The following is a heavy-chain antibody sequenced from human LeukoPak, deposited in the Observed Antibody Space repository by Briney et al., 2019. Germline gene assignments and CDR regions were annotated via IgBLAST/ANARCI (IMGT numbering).Heavy chain of an antibody. Sequence: GGSLRLSCAVSGFTFSSYAMSWVRQAPGKGLEWVSTISGSGGTTYYADSVKGWFTISRDNSKNTLYLQMNSLRAEDTAVYYCAKDRDRTAMPQDFDYWGQGTLVTVSS. CDR1: GFTFSSYA. J-gene: IGHJ4*02. D-gene: IGHD5-18*01. V-gene: IGHV3-23*01. CDR2: ISGSGGTT. CDR3: AKDRDRTAMPQDFDY.